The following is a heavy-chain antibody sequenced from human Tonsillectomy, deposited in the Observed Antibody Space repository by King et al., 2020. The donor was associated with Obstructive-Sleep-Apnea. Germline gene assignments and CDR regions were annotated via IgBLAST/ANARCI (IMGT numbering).Heavy chain of an antibody. D-gene: IGHD4-17*01. Sequence: VQLVESGGGVVQPGRSLRLACAASGFTFSSYAMYCVRRAPGKGLECVALISTDGTKNYHADSVKGRFIISRDNSENVLCIQMTSLKTEDTAVYYCAWGLDYGDYWGPGYWGQGTLVTVSS. V-gene: IGHV3-30*04. CDR1: GFTFSSYA. J-gene: IGHJ4*02. CDR2: ISTDGTKN. CDR3: AWGLDYGDYWGPGY.